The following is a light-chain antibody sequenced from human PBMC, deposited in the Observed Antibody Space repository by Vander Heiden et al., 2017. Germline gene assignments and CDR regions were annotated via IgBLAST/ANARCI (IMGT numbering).Light chain of an antibody. Sequence: QSALTQPRSVSGSPGQSVTISCTGTSSDVGAYNYVSWYQHHPGKAPKLVIYEVAERPSWVPDRFSGSKSGNMASLTISGLQAEDEGDYYCCSYTGRYSVIFGGGTKLAVL. CDR3: CSYTGRYSVI. V-gene: IGLV2-11*01. J-gene: IGLJ2*01. CDR1: SSDVGAYNY. CDR2: EVA.